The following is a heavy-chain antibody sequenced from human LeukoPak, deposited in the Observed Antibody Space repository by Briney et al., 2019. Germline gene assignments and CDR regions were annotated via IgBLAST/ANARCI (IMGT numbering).Heavy chain of an antibody. V-gene: IGHV3-23*01. CDR3: AKDRRYCSSTSCYGWFDP. Sequence: GGSLRLSCAASGFTFSSYAMSWVRQAPGKGLEWVSAISGSGGSTYYADSVKGRFTTSRDNSKNTLYLQMNSLRAEDTAVYYCAKDRRYCSSTSCYGWFDPWGQGTWSPSPQ. CDR1: GFTFSSYA. D-gene: IGHD2-2*01. J-gene: IGHJ5*02. CDR2: ISGSGGST.